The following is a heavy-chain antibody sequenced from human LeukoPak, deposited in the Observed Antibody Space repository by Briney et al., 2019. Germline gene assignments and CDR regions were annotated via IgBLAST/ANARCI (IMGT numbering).Heavy chain of an antibody. CDR2: ISGSGGST. V-gene: IGHV3-23*01. CDR1: GFTFSSYA. J-gene: IGHJ4*02. D-gene: IGHD3-22*01. Sequence: PGGSLRLSCAASGFTFSSYAMSWVRQAPGKGLEWVSAISGSGGSTYYADSVKGRFTISRDNSKNTLYLQMNSLRAEDTAAYYCAKATSYYDSSGYQDWGQGTLVTVSS. CDR3: AKATSYYDSSGYQD.